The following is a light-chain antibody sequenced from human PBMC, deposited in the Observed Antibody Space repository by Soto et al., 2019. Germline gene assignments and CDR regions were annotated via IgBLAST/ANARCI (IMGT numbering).Light chain of an antibody. V-gene: IGKV1-5*01. Sequence: IQMTHSPSTLSASVGDRVTITCRASQSISSWLAWYQQKPGKAPKLLIYDASSLESGVPSRFSGSGSGTEFTLTISSLQADDFVTYYCQQYDSYSRTFGQGTKVDI. CDR1: QSISSW. CDR2: DAS. CDR3: QQYDSYSRT. J-gene: IGKJ1*01.